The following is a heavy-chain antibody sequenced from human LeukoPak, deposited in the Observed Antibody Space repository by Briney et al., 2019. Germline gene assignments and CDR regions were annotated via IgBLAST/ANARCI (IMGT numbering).Heavy chain of an antibody. CDR3: ARGMTTVTLNWFDP. D-gene: IGHD4-17*01. CDR1: GFTFSNYA. V-gene: IGHV3-23*01. Sequence: GGSLRLSCAASGFTFSNYAMSWVRQAPGVGLEWVSGISDSGVGTYYADSVKGRFTISRDNSKNTLYLQMSSLRAEDTAVYYCARGMTTVTLNWFDPWGQGTLVTVSS. CDR2: ISDSGVGT. J-gene: IGHJ5*02.